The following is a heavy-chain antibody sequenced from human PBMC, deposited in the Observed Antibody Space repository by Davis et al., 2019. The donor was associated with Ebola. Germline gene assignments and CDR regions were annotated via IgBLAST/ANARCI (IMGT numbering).Heavy chain of an antibody. CDR3: ARDGYDILTGYYSRGMDV. CDR2: INHGGST. D-gene: IGHD3-9*01. J-gene: IGHJ6*02. Sequence: SETLSLTCTVSGGSISSYYWSWIRQPPGKGLEWIGEINHGGSTHYNPSLKSRVTISVDTSKNQFSLKLSPVTAADTAVYYCARDGYDILTGYYSRGMDVWGQGTTVTVSS. V-gene: IGHV4-59*01. CDR1: GGSISSYY.